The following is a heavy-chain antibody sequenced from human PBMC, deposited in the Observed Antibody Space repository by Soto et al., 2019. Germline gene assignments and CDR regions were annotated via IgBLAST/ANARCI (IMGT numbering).Heavy chain of an antibody. CDR3: RRGDYVWGSNRSTMDV. V-gene: IGHV3-15*07. CDR1: GFTVYNAW. Sequence: VQLVESGGGLVKPGGSLRLSCTASGFTVYNAWMNWVRQAPGKGLEWVGLIKRKSDGGTTDYAAPVKGRFTISRDDSKNTLYLQMDSLKSEDTAVYYCRRGDYVWGSNRSTMDVWGQGTTVTVSS. J-gene: IGHJ6*02. CDR2: IKRKSDGGTT. D-gene: IGHD3-16*02.